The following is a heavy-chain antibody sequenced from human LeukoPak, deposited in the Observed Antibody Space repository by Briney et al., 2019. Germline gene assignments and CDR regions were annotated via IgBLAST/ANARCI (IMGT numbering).Heavy chain of an antibody. J-gene: IGHJ4*02. Sequence: ASVKVSCKASGYSFTTYGLSWVRQAPGQGLEWMGWISPYNGNTNYDQKFQGRVIMTTDTSTTTAYMELRSLRSDDTAVYYCARVMNGLDCRRMFCYLFDYWGQGALVTVSS. D-gene: IGHD2-2*01. V-gene: IGHV1-18*01. CDR1: GYSFTTYG. CDR2: ISPYNGNT. CDR3: ARVMNGLDCRRMFCYLFDY.